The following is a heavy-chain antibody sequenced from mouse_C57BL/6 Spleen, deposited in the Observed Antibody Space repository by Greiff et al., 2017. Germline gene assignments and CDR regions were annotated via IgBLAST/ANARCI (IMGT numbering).Heavy chain of an antibody. Sequence: EVQLVESGGGLVKPGGSLKLSCAASGFTFSDYGMHWVRQAPEKGLEWVAYISSGSSTIYYADKVKGRFTISRDNAKNTLFLQMTSLSADDTAMYYCARGGGYAFAYGGQGTLVTVSA. CDR2: ISSGSSTI. J-gene: IGHJ3*01. V-gene: IGHV5-17*01. CDR3: ARGGGYAFAY. D-gene: IGHD2-2*01. CDR1: GFTFSDYG.